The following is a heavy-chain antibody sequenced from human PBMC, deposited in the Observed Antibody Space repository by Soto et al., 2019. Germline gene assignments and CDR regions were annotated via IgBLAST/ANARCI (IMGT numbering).Heavy chain of an antibody. Sequence: QVQLVQSGAEVKKPGSSVKVSCKASGGTFSSYTISWVRQAPGQGLEWMGRIIPILGIANYAQKFQGRVTITADKSTSTAYMELSSLRSEDTAVYYCARYCCGGSCYGYWGQGTLVTVSS. CDR2: IIPILGIA. CDR1: GGTFSSYT. D-gene: IGHD2-15*01. J-gene: IGHJ4*02. CDR3: ARYCCGGSCYGY. V-gene: IGHV1-69*02.